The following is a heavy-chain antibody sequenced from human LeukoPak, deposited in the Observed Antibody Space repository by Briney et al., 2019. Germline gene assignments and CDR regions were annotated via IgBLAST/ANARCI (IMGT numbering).Heavy chain of an antibody. J-gene: IGHJ4*02. Sequence: GGSLRLSCAASGFTLSNYGMHWVRQAPGKGLEWVAFIWYDGSNRYYADSVKGRFTISRDNSEHTLFLQMSRLRTEDTAVYYCAKDPLGFCTRATCRYLDSWGQGTLVTVSS. CDR1: GFTLSNYG. V-gene: IGHV3-30*02. CDR2: IWYDGSNR. D-gene: IGHD2-8*01. CDR3: AKDPLGFCTRATCRYLDS.